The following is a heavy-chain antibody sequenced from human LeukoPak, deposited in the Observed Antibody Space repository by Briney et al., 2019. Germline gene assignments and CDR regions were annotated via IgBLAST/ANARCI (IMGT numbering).Heavy chain of an antibody. Sequence: SETLSLTCGVYGGSFSGYYWSWIRQPPGKGLEWIGEINHSGSTNYNPSLKSRVTISVDTSKNQFSLKLSSVTAADTAVYYCARGLALWFGELSDWGQGTLVTVSS. CDR2: INHSGST. J-gene: IGHJ4*02. V-gene: IGHV4-34*01. D-gene: IGHD3-10*01. CDR3: ARGLALWFGELSD. CDR1: GGSFSGYY.